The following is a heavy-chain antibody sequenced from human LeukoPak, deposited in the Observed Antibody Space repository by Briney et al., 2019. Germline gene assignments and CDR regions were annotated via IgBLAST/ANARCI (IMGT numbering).Heavy chain of an antibody. CDR3: ARDLSI. V-gene: IGHV3-7*04. CDR2: IKQDGSER. Sequence: GGSLRLSCAASGXTFRNYWMTWVRQAPGKGREWVANIKQDGSERYYVDSVKGRFTISRDNAKNSLYLQMNSLRAEDTAVYYCARDLSIWGQGTMVTVSS. CDR1: GXTFRNYW. D-gene: IGHD3-9*01. J-gene: IGHJ3*02.